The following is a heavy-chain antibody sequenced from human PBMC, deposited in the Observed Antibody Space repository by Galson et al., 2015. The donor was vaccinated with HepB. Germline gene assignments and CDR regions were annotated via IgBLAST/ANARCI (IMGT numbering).Heavy chain of an antibody. V-gene: IGHV3-15*01. J-gene: IGHJ6*03. Sequence: SLRLSCAASGFTFSNAWMSWVRQAPGKGLEWVGRIKSKTDGGTRDYAAPVKGRFTISRDDSKNTLYLQMNSLKTEDTAVYYCTTLEFGTYYYMDVWGKGTTVTVSS. CDR2: IKSKTDGGTR. D-gene: IGHD3-16*01. CDR1: GFTFSNAW. CDR3: TTLEFGTYYYMDV.